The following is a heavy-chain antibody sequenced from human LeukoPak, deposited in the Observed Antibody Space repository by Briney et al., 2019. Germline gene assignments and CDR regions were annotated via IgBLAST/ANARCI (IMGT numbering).Heavy chain of an antibody. CDR2: IYTSGST. V-gene: IGHV4-61*02. D-gene: IGHD3-10*01. CDR1: GGSISSGSYY. J-gene: IGHJ6*03. Sequence: SETLSLTCTVSGGSISSGSYYWSWIRQPAGKGLEWIGRIYTSGSTNYNPSLKSRVTISVDTSKNQFSLKLSSVTAADTAVYYCARSPFGELLYSSYYYYMDVWGKGTTVTISS. CDR3: ARSPFGELLYSSYYYYMDV.